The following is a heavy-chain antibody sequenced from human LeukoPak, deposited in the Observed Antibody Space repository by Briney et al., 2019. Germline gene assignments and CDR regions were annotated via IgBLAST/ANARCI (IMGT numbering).Heavy chain of an antibody. Sequence: SETLSLTCAVYGGSFSGYYWSWIRQPPGKGLEWIGEINHSGSTNYNPSLKSRVTISVDTAADTAVYYCASNSFDYYGSGSYSVDYWGQGTLVTVSS. CDR2: INHSGST. CDR3: SVDY. V-gene: IGHV4-34*01. D-gene: IGHD3-10*01. CDR1: GGSFSGYY. J-gene: IGHJ4*02.